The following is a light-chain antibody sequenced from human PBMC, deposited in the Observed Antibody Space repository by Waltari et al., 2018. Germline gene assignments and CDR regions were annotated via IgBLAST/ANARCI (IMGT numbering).Light chain of an antibody. CDR3: QTGGHGTWV. Sequence: QLVLTQSPSASASLGASIKLTCTLSRGHSSNIIAWLQQQPERGPRYLMKVNSDGTHSKGDDIPVRFSGSSSGAERYLTISSLQSEDEADYYCQTGGHGTWVFGGGTKVTVL. CDR2: VNSDGTH. V-gene: IGLV4-69*01. J-gene: IGLJ3*02. CDR1: RGHSSNI.